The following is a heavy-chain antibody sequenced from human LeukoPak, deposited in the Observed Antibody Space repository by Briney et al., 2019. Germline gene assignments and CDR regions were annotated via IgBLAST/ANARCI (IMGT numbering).Heavy chain of an antibody. Sequence: SVKVSCRTSGGTFSSSAITWVRQAPGQGLEWMGRIIPALNITSYAQKFQGRVTITADTSTSTAYMELSSLRSEETAVYYCARDQGLTAPPPYGLDVWGQGTTVTVSS. V-gene: IGHV1-69*04. CDR2: IIPALNIT. CDR1: GGTFSSSA. D-gene: IGHD5-18*01. J-gene: IGHJ6*02. CDR3: ARDQGLTAPPPYGLDV.